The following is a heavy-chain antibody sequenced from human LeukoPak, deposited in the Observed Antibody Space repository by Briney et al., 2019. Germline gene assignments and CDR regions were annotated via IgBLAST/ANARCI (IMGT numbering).Heavy chain of an antibody. CDR1: GFTFSSYG. V-gene: IGHV3-23*01. Sequence: GGSLRLSCAASGFTFSSYGMSWVRQAPGKGLEWVSAISGSGGSTYYADSVKGRFTISRDNSKNSLYLQMNSLRTEDTALYYCAKEGGDYAYNFDYWGQGTLVTVSS. CDR3: AKEGGDYAYNFDY. D-gene: IGHD4-17*01. J-gene: IGHJ4*02. CDR2: ISGSGGST.